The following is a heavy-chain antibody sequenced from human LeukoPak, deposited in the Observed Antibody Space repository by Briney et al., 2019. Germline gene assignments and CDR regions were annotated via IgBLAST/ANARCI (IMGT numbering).Heavy chain of an antibody. CDR3: ARDANGDYGSWFDP. CDR1: GFTFSDYY. J-gene: IGHJ5*02. Sequence: GGALILSCAASGFTFSDYYMSWIRQAPAKALEWVSYISSSGSTIYYADSVKGRFTISRDNANTSLYLQMNRLRAEDTAVSYCARDANGDYGSWFDPWGPGTLVTVSS. CDR2: ISSSGSTI. V-gene: IGHV3-11*04. D-gene: IGHD4-17*01.